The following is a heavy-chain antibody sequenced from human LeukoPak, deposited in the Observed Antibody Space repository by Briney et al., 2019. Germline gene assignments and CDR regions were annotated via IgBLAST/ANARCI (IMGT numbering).Heavy chain of an antibody. D-gene: IGHD3-3*01. CDR1: GFTFSSYS. CDR3: ARGIFSAYDFWSGYYLIEYYFDY. V-gene: IGHV3-21*01. Sequence: GGSLRLSCAASGFTFSSYSMNWVRQAPGKGLEWVSSISSSSSYIYYADSVKGRFTISRDNAKNSLYLQMNSLRAEDTAVYYCARGIFSAYDFWSGYYLIEYYFDYWGQGTLVTVSS. J-gene: IGHJ4*02. CDR2: ISSSSSYI.